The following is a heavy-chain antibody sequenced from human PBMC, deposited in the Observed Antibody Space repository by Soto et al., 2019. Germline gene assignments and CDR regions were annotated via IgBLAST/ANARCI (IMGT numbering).Heavy chain of an antibody. V-gene: IGHV4-31*03. CDR2: IYYSGST. Sequence: SETLSLTCTVSGGSISSGGYYWSWIRQHPGKGLEWIGYIYYSGSTYYNPSLKSRVTISVDTSKNQFSLKLSSVTAADTAVYYCARLNYYDSSGYYQPYYFDYWGQGTLVTVSS. CDR1: GGSISSGGYY. D-gene: IGHD3-22*01. CDR3: ARLNYYDSSGYYQPYYFDY. J-gene: IGHJ4*02.